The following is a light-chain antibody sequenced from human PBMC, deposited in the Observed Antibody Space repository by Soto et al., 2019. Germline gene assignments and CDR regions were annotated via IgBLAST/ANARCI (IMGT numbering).Light chain of an antibody. CDR2: EVT. Sequence: SVLTQPASVSGSPGQSITISCTGTSSDVGEYNSVSWYQQHPGKAPKLIIYEVTNRPSGVSDRLSGSKSGNTASLTISGLQAEDEADYYCSSYTSSSTYVFGVGTKVTVL. CDR1: SSDVGEYNS. V-gene: IGLV2-14*01. CDR3: SSYTSSSTYV. J-gene: IGLJ1*01.